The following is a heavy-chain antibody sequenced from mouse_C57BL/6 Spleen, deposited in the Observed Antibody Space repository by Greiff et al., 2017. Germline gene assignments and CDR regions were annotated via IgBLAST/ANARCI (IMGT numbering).Heavy chain of an antibody. J-gene: IGHJ1*03. CDR3: ARSRYYGSRGDWYFDV. CDR2: INPNNGGT. CDR1: GYTFTDYY. Sequence: VQLQQSGPELVKPGASVKISCKASGYTFTDYYMNWVKQSHGKSLEWIGDINPNNGGTSYNQKFKGKATLTVDKSSSTAYMELRSLTSEDSAVYYCARSRYYGSRGDWYFDVWGTGTTVTVSS. V-gene: IGHV1-26*01. D-gene: IGHD1-1*01.